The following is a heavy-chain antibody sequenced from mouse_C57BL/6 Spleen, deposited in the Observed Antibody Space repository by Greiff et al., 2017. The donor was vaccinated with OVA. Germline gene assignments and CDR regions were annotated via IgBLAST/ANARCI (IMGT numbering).Heavy chain of an antibody. D-gene: IGHD3-2*02. J-gene: IGHJ4*01. V-gene: IGHV1-82*01. CDR2: IYPGDGDT. CDR1: GYAFSSSW. CDR3: ATAQVPYAMDY. Sequence: QVQLQQSGPELVKPGASVKISCKASGYAFSSSWMNWVKQRPGKGLEWIGRIYPGDGDTNYNGKFKGKATLTADKSSSTAYMQLSSLTSEDSAVYFCATAQVPYAMDYWGQGTSVTVSS.